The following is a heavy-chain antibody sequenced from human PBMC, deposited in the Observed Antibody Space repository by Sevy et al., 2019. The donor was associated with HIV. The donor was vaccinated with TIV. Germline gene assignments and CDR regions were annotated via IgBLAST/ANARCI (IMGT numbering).Heavy chain of an antibody. CDR3: AKGVGVGEGLYYFDY. CDR1: GFTFDDYV. CDR2: ISWNSGSI. J-gene: IGHJ4*02. D-gene: IGHD2-21*01. Sequence: GGSLRLSCAASGFTFDDYVMHWVRQAPGKGLEWVSGISWNSGSIVYADSVKGRFTISRDNAKNSLYLQMNRLRAEDTAFYYCAKGVGVGEGLYYFDYWGQGTLVTVSS. V-gene: IGHV3-9*01.